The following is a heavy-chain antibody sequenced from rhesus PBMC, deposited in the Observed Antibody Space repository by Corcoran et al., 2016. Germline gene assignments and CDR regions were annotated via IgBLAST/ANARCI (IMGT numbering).Heavy chain of an antibody. CDR2: IGGSSAST. D-gene: IGHD3S6*01. CDR1: GGSISSSNW. Sequence: QVQLQESGPGLVKPSETLSLTCAVSGGSISSSNWWSGIREPPGKGGERSGNIGGSSASTYTNPSLKSRVTISKDTSKTQFSLKLISVTAADTAVYYCARNYEDDYGYYYTPYGLDSWGQGVVVTVSS. CDR3: ARNYEDDYGYYYTPYGLDS. J-gene: IGHJ6*01. V-gene: IGHV4-65*02.